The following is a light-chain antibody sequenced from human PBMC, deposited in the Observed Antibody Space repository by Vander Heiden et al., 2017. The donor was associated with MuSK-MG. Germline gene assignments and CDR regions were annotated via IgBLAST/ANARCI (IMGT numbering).Light chain of an antibody. Sequence: DIVMTQSPDSLAVSLGERATINCKSSQSVLYSPNNKNYLAWYQKKPGQPPKLFLYWASTRASGVPDRFSGSGSGTDFTLTISSLQAEDVAVYYCQQYYTTWTFGQGTKVXIK. V-gene: IGKV4-1*01. CDR1: QSVLYSPNNKNY. CDR2: WAS. CDR3: QQYYTTWT. J-gene: IGKJ1*01.